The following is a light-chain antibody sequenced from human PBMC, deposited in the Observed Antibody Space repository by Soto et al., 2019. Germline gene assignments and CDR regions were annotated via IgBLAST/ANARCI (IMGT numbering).Light chain of an antibody. Sequence: DIQMTQSPSSLSASVGDRVIITCRASQSISNYLNWYQHKPGKAPKLLIYSASSLHSGVPSRFSGRGSGTDFTLTISSLRPEDFATDYCQQTYSTPPITFGGGTKVAIK. J-gene: IGKJ4*01. CDR2: SAS. CDR1: QSISNY. V-gene: IGKV1-39*01. CDR3: QQTYSTPPIT.